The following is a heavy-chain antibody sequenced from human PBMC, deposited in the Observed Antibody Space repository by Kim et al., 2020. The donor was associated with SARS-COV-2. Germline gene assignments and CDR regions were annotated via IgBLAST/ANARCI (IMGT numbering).Heavy chain of an antibody. V-gene: IGHV3-23*01. Sequence: GGSLRLSCVASGFTFDSYAMNWVRQAPGKGLEWVSEVNSRGDSTSYPDSVRGRFTISRDNSRNTLYLLMNSLRAEDTAVYYCAKGLGKYFDYWGQGTLVTVSS. CDR2: VNSRGDST. CDR1: GFTFDSYA. J-gene: IGHJ4*02. CDR3: AKGLGKYFDY.